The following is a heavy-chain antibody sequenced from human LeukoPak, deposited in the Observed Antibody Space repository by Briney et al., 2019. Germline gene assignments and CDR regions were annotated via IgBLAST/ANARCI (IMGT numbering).Heavy chain of an antibody. CDR3: AKSRTTMVRGALDY. V-gene: IGHV3-21*04. D-gene: IGHD3-10*01. J-gene: IGHJ4*02. CDR1: GFTFSSYT. CDR2: ISSNSVNI. Sequence: KTGGSLRLSCAATGFTFSSYTMNWVRQAPGKGLEWVSSISSNSVNIYYADSLKGRFTISRDNSKNTLYLQMNSLRAEDTAVYYCAKSRTTMVRGALDYWGQGTLVTVSS.